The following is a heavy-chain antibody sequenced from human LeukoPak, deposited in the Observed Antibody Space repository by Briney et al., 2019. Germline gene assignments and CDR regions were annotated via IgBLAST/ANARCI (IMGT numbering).Heavy chain of an antibody. D-gene: IGHD3-16*02. Sequence: GGSLRLSCAASGFTFSSYWMSWVRQAPGKGLEWVANIKQDGSEKYYVDSVKGRFTISRDNAKNSLYLQMNSLRAEDTAVYYCARGQYYDYVGGSYRYTVEGSDYWGQGTLVTVSS. V-gene: IGHV3-7*04. CDR1: GFTFSSYW. CDR3: ARGQYYDYVGGSYRYTVEGSDY. CDR2: IKQDGSEK. J-gene: IGHJ4*02.